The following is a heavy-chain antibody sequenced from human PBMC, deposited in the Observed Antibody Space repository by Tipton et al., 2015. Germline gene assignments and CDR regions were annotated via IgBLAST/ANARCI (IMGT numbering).Heavy chain of an antibody. CDR2: TYYNSKWNY. J-gene: IGHJ4*02. V-gene: IGHV6-1*01. CDR1: GDSVSASAG. CDR3: AKGWLRTYFDS. Sequence: VKPSQSLSLTCAISGDSVSASAGWNWIRQSPSRGLEWLGRTYYNSKWNYDYAVSVKSRITINPDTSKNQFSLQLNSVTPEDTAVYYCAKGWLRTYFDSWGQGTLVAVSS. D-gene: IGHD2-15*01.